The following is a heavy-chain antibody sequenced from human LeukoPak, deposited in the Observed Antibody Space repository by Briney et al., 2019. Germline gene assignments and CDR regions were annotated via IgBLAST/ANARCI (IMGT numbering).Heavy chain of an antibody. D-gene: IGHD2-15*01. CDR1: GYTFSSYD. J-gene: IGHJ5*02. CDR2: INPNSGGT. Sequence: GASVKVSCKASGYTFSSYDINWVRQATGQGLEWMGWINPNSGGTNYAQKFQGRVTMTRDTSISTAYMELSRLRSDDTAVYYCARDPLYCSGGSCHRWFDPWGQGTLVTVSS. CDR3: ARDPLYCSGGSCHRWFDP. V-gene: IGHV1-2*02.